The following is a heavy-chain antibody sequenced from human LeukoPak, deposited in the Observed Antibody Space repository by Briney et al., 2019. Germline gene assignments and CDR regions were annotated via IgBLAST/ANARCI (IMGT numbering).Heavy chain of an antibody. D-gene: IGHD2-15*01. V-gene: IGHV4-59*11. Sequence: SETLSLTCTVSGGSISGHYWSWIRQPPGMGLEWIGYIYSSGSTNYNPSLKSRVTMSLDTSKNQFSLKLSSVTAADTAVYYCARDHIGFCSGTSCYPTFDPWGQGTLVTVSS. CDR3: ARDHIGFCSGTSCYPTFDP. J-gene: IGHJ5*02. CDR2: IYSSGST. CDR1: GGSISGHY.